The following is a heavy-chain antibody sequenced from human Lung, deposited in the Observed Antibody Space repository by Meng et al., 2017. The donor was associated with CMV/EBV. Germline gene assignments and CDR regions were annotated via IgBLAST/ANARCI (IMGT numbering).Heavy chain of an antibody. V-gene: IGHV4-39*07. Sequence: SETXSLXXTVSGGSVSSTNSYWGWLRQPPGKGLEWIGTIYYSGTTHYNPSLKSRVTISVDTSKNQFSLKLNSVTAADTAVYFCARDGYYDFWSGQYKPSNWFDPWGQGTLVXVSS. CDR1: GGSVSSTNSY. CDR2: IYYSGTT. J-gene: IGHJ5*02. CDR3: ARDGYYDFWSGQYKPSNWFDP. D-gene: IGHD3-3*01.